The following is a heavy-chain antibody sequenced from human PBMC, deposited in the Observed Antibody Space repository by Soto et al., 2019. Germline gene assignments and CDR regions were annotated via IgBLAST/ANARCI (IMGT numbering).Heavy chain of an antibody. CDR3: AREDPYSSSSSTFDY. D-gene: IGHD6-6*01. CDR2: ISAYNGNT. Sequence: ASVKVSCKASGYTFTSYGISWVRQAPGQGLEWMGWISAYNGNTNYAQKLQGRVTMTTDTSTSTAYMELRSLGSDDTAVYYCAREDPYSSSSSTFDYWGQGTLVTVSS. CDR1: GYTFTSYG. V-gene: IGHV1-18*01. J-gene: IGHJ4*02.